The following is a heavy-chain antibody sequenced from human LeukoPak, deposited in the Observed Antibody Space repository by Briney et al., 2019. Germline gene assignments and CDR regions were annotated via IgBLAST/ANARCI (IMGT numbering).Heavy chain of an antibody. CDR2: ISWNSGSI. V-gene: IGHV3-9*01. D-gene: IGHD1-26*01. Sequence: GGSLRLSCAASGFTFDDYAMHWVRQAPGKGLEWVSGISWNSGSIGYADSVKGRFTISRDNAKNSLYLQMNSLRAEDTALYYCAKDASGSYYEGPFDPWGQGTLVTVSS. J-gene: IGHJ5*02. CDR1: GFTFDDYA. CDR3: AKDASGSYYEGPFDP.